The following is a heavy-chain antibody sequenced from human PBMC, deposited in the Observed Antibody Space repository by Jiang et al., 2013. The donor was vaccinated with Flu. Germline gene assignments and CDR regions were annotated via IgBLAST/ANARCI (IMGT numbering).Heavy chain of an antibody. J-gene: IGHJ6*02. D-gene: IGHD1-26*01. CDR3: ARETSRGLYSGSYKVFQDV. V-gene: IGHV4-61*02. CDR1: GDSISSGSYY. Sequence: GPGLVKPSQTLSLSCTVSGDSISSGSYYWSWLRQPAGKGLEWIGRIYASGKTSYNPSLKSRVTIPVDTSKNQFSLKLSSVTAADTAVYYCARETSRGLYSGSYKVFQDVWGQGTTVTVSS. CDR2: IYASGKT.